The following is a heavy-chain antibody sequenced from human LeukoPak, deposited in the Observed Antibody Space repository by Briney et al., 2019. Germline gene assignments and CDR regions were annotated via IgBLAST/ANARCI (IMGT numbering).Heavy chain of an antibody. CDR3: ATSPAGRDEY. J-gene: IGHJ4*02. V-gene: IGHV3-74*01. CDR1: GFTFSSYW. D-gene: IGHD6-13*01. Sequence: GSLRLSCAASGFTFSSYWMHWVRQAPGKGLVWVSRINSDGSTISYADSAKGRFTISRDNAENTLYLQMNSLRAEDTAVYYCATSPAGRDEYWGQGTLVTVSS. CDR2: INSDGSTI.